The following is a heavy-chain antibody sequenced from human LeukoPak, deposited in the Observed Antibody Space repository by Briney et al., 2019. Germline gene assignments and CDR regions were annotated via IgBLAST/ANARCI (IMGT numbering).Heavy chain of an antibody. CDR2: IYYSGST. Sequence: SETLSLTCTVSGGSISSSSYSWGWIRQPPGKGLEWIGSIYYSGSTYYNPSLKRRVTISVDTSKNQFSLKLSSVTAADTAVYYCGVAISYYYDSSGYYDGLDYWGQGTLVTVSS. J-gene: IGHJ4*02. D-gene: IGHD3-22*01. CDR1: GGSISSSSYS. V-gene: IGHV4-39*01. CDR3: GVAISYYYDSSGYYDGLDY.